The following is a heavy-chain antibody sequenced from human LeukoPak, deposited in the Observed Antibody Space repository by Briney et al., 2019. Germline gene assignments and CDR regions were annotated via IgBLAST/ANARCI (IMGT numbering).Heavy chain of an antibody. D-gene: IGHD3-22*01. Sequence: GASVKVSCKASGYTFTNYGMNWVRQAPGQGLEWMGWINTNTGNPTYAQGFTGRFVFSLDTSVSTAYLQISSLKAEDTAVYYCARDPGYYDSSGYYYGGGLFDYWGQGTLVTVSS. J-gene: IGHJ4*02. CDR1: GYTFTNYG. CDR3: ARDPGYYDSSGYYYGGGLFDY. V-gene: IGHV7-4-1*02. CDR2: INTNTGNP.